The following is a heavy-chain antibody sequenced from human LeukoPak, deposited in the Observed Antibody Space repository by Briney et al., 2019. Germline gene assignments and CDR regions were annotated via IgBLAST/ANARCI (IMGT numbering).Heavy chain of an antibody. D-gene: IGHD6-13*01. CDR1: GFTFSSYW. Sequence: QSGGSLRLSCAASGFTFSSYWMHWVRHAPGKGLVWVSRINTDGSSTSYADSVKGRFTISRDNAKNTLYLQMNSLRVEDTAVYYCAREDTSSWPFDYWGQGTLVTVSS. J-gene: IGHJ4*02. CDR2: INTDGSST. V-gene: IGHV3-74*01. CDR3: AREDTSSWPFDY.